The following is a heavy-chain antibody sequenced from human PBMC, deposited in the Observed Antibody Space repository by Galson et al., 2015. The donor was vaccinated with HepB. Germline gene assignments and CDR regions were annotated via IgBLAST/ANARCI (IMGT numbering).Heavy chain of an antibody. D-gene: IGHD5-18*01. CDR2: ISGSGGST. J-gene: IGHJ2*01. CDR3: AKVGVRYSYGGADFDL. CDR1: GFTFSSYA. V-gene: IGHV3-23*01. Sequence: SLRLSCAASGFTFSSYAMSWVRQAPGKGLEWVSAISGSGGSTYYADSVKGRFTISRDNSKNTLYLQMNSLRAEDTAVYYCAKVGVRYSYGGADFDLWGRGTLVTVSS.